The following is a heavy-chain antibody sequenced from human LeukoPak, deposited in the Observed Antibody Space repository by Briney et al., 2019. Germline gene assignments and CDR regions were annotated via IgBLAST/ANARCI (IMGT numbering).Heavy chain of an antibody. CDR3: ATGDTAMVSFDY. J-gene: IGHJ4*02. CDR2: ISSSSSYI. D-gene: IGHD5-18*01. CDR1: GFTFSSYS. Sequence: GGSLRLSCAASGFTFSSYSMNWVRQAPGKGLEWVSSISSSSSYIYYADSVKGRFTISRDNAKNSLYLQMNSLRAEDTAVYYCATGDTAMVSFDYWGQGTLATVSS. V-gene: IGHV3-21*01.